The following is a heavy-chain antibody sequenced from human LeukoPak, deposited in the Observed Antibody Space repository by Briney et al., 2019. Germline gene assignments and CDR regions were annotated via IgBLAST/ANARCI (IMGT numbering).Heavy chain of an antibody. J-gene: IGHJ4*03. CDR2: IVASSGAT. CDR3: AKGGYDYVEIGYFDY. CDR1: GFSFSNYA. D-gene: IGHD5-12*01. Sequence: GGSLRLSCAASGFSFSNYAMNWVRQAPGKGLEWVSLIVASSGATFYADSVKGRFTISRDKSRNTLYLQMKSLRAEDTAVYYCAKGGYDYVEIGYFDYWGQGALVTVSS. V-gene: IGHV3-23*01.